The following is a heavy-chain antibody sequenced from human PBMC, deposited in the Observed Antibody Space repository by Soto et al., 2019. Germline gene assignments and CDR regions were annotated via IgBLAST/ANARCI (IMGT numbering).Heavy chain of an antibody. CDR3: GRRLVGATLMAFDF. CDR2: IWYDGSNK. CDR1: GFTFSSYG. Sequence: QVQLVESGGGVVQPGRSLRLSCAASGFTFSSYGMHWVRQAPGKGLEWVAVIWYDGSNKYYADSVKGRFTISRDNSLTALFLEMNGLAAEDTAVYFCGRRLVGATLMAFDFWGQRKIVTLAS. J-gene: IGHJ3*01. D-gene: IGHD1-26*01. V-gene: IGHV3-33*01.